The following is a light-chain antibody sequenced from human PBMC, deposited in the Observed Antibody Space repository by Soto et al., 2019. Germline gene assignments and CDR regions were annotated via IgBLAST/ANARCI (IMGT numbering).Light chain of an antibody. CDR2: DAS. V-gene: IGKV3-15*01. Sequence: EIVLTQSPGTLSLSPGERATLSCRASQRVGSNYLAWYQQKPGQPPRLLIYDASTRATGIPSRFSGSGSGTEFTLTISSLQSEDFAVYYCQQYHNWPITFGQGTRLEIK. J-gene: IGKJ5*01. CDR1: QRVGSN. CDR3: QQYHNWPIT.